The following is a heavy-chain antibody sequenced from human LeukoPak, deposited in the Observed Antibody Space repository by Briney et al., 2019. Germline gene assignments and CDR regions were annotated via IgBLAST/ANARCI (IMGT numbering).Heavy chain of an antibody. D-gene: IGHD4-17*01. CDR2: INSDGSST. Sequence: GGSLRLSCAASGFTFSSYWMHWVRQAPGKGLVWVSRINSDGSSTSYADSVKGRFTISRDNAKNTLYLQMNSLRAEDTAVYYCARVAPDYGDYYFDYWGQGTLVTVSS. V-gene: IGHV3-74*01. J-gene: IGHJ4*02. CDR3: ARVAPDYGDYYFDY. CDR1: GFTFSSYW.